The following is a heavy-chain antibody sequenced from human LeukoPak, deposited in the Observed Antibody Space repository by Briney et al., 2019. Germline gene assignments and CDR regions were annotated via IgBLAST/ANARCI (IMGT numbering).Heavy chain of an antibody. CDR2: VHYSGGS. V-gene: IGHV4-39*07. D-gene: IGHD3-22*01. J-gene: IGHJ4*02. CDR3: ARTTYDTSDGAFDY. CDR1: GGSISSSTYY. Sequence: PSETLSLTCTVSGGSISSSTYYWGWIRQSPGKGLEWIGSVHYSGGSYYNPSLKSRVTISLNTSKNQFSLKLSSVTAADTAVYYCARTTYDTSDGAFDYWGQGTLVTVSS.